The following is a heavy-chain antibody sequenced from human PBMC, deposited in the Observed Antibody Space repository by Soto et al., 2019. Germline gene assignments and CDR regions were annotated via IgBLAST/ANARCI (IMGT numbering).Heavy chain of an antibody. V-gene: IGHV4-59*01. D-gene: IGHD6-13*01. J-gene: IGHJ4*02. CDR2: VYNSGST. Sequence: SETLSLTCTVSGGSISSNYWTWIRQPPGKGLEWIGYVYNSGSTNYNPSLKSRVTISEDTSKSQLSLKVNSMTAADTAVYYCARYRREAVAGYTLYNWGQGILVT. CDR1: GGSISSNY. CDR3: ARYRREAVAGYTLYN.